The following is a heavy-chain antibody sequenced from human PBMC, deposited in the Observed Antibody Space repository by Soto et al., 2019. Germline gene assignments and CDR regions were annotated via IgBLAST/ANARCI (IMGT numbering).Heavy chain of an antibody. J-gene: IGHJ4*02. CDR1: GFTFDNYA. Sequence: EVQLMESGGGLVQPGGSLRLSCAASGFTFDNYAMNWVRQAPGKGLEWVSGISATGGSTYYAASVRGRFGISRDNSKNTRDLQMNSLRAEDTAVYYCARSLDVFLWLGELLSLGFDSWGQGTLVTASS. V-gene: IGHV3-23*01. CDR3: ARSLDVFLWLGELLSLGFDS. CDR2: ISATGGST. D-gene: IGHD3-10*01.